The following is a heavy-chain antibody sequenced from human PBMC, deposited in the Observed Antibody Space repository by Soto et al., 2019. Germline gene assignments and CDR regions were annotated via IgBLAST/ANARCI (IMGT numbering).Heavy chain of an antibody. J-gene: IGHJ4*02. CDR1: GGSISSGGYY. D-gene: IGHD6-13*01. V-gene: IGHV4-31*03. CDR3: ARARIAAAGIDY. Sequence: SETLSLTCTVSGGSISSGGYYWSWIRQHPGKGLEWIGYIYYSGSTYYNQSLKSRVTISVDTSKNQFSLKLSSVTAADTAVYYCARARIAAAGIDYWGQGNMVTVYS. CDR2: IYYSGST.